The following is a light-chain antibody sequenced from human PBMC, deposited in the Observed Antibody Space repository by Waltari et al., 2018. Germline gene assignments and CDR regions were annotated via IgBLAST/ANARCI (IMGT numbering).Light chain of an antibody. CDR3: GTWDSSLSGAV. Sequence: QSVLTQPPSVSAAPGQRVTISCSGGSSNVGNNYVSWYRQFPGTAPTLLICENTDRPSGIPGRFAGSKSGTSATLDITGLQAGDEADYYCGTWDSSLSGAVFGGGTHLTVL. CDR2: ENT. J-gene: IGLJ7*01. CDR1: SSNVGNNY. V-gene: IGLV1-51*02.